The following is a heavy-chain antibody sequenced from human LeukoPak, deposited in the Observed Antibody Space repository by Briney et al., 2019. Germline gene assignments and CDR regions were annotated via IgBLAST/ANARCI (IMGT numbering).Heavy chain of an antibody. V-gene: IGHV4-34*01. J-gene: IGHJ6*02. CDR2: INHSGST. CDR1: GGSFSGYY. D-gene: IGHD2-2*01. CDR3: ARGVGYCGSTSCYYYYGMDV. Sequence: SETLSLTCAVYGGSFSGYYWSWIRQPPGKGLEWIGEINHSGSTNYNPSLKSRVTISVDTSKNQFSLKLSSVTAADTAVYYCARGVGYCGSTSCYYYYGMDVWGRGTTVTVSS.